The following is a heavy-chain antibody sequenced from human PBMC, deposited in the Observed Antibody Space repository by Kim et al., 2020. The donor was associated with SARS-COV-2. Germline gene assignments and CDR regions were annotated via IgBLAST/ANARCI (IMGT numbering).Heavy chain of an antibody. V-gene: IGHV3-21*01. Sequence: GGSLRLSCAASGFTFSSYSMNWVRQAPGNGLEWVSSISSSSSYIYYADSVKGRFTISRDNAKNSLYLQMNSLRAEDTAVYYCARGELRYFDWLLLDGMDVWGQGTTVTVSS. J-gene: IGHJ6*02. CDR2: ISSSSSYI. CDR3: ARGELRYFDWLLLDGMDV. D-gene: IGHD3-9*01. CDR1: GFTFSSYS.